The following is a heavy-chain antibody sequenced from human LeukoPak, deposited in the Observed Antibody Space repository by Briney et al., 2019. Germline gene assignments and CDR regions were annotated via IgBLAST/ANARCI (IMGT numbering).Heavy chain of an antibody. Sequence: SETLSLTCSVSGGSISSYYWSWIRQPPGKGLEWIGSMRYGGTTYYNASLKSRVTISVDTSKNQFSLKLTSVTAADTAVYYCARYGGQSEFDYWGQGTLVTVSS. D-gene: IGHD4-23*01. CDR3: ARYGGQSEFDY. CDR2: MRYGGTT. CDR1: GGSISSYY. V-gene: IGHV4-59*05. J-gene: IGHJ4*02.